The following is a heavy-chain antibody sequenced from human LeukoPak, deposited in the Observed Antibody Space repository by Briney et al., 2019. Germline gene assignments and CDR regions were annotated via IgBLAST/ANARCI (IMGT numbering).Heavy chain of an antibody. CDR3: AKRQYYDFWSGYYNGDY. V-gene: IGHV3-30*02. J-gene: IGHJ4*02. D-gene: IGHD3-3*01. CDR2: IRYDGSNK. Sequence: GGSLRLSCAASEFTFSSYGMHWVRQAPGKGLEWVAFIRYDGSNKYYADSVKGRFTISRDNSKNTLYLQMNSLRAEDTAVYYCAKRQYYDFWSGYYNGDYWGQGTLVTVSS. CDR1: EFTFSSYG.